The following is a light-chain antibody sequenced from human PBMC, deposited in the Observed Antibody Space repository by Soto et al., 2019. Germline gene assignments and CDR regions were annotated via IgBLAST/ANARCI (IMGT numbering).Light chain of an antibody. V-gene: IGKV3-20*01. J-gene: IGKJ4*01. Sequence: EIVLTQSPGTLSLSPGERATLSCRASQSVGSNKGAWYQQKRGQAPRFLMYDASTRATGIPDRFSGSGSGTDFTRTSSRLEPEDDAVYYWQQYGSTPLTFGGGTKVEIK. CDR1: QSVGSNK. CDR2: DAS. CDR3: QQYGSTPLT.